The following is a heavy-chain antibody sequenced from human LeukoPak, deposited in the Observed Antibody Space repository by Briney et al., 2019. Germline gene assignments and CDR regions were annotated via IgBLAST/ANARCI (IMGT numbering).Heavy chain of an antibody. D-gene: IGHD6-13*01. V-gene: IGHV4-34*01. Sequence: SETLSLTCAVYGGSFRGYYWSWILQPPGKGLECIGEINHSGSTNYNPSLKSRVTISVDTSKNQFSLKLSSVTAADTAVYYCARGRGSSWLYYFDYWGQGTLVTVSS. J-gene: IGHJ4*02. CDR3: ARGRGSSWLYYFDY. CDR2: INHSGST. CDR1: GGSFRGYY.